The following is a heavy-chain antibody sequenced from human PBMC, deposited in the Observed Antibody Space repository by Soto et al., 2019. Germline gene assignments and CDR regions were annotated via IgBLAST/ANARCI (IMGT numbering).Heavy chain of an antibody. D-gene: IGHD3-16*02. V-gene: IGHV3-21*01. CDR3: VVTFGGVIVSPENIFDY. Sequence: GGSLRLSCAASGFTFSSYSMNWVRQAPGKGLEWVSSISSSSSYIYYADSVKGRFTTSGDNAKNSLYLQMNSLRAEDTAVYYCVVTFGGVIVSPENIFDYWGQGTLVTVSA. CDR1: GFTFSSYS. CDR2: ISSSSSYI. J-gene: IGHJ4*02.